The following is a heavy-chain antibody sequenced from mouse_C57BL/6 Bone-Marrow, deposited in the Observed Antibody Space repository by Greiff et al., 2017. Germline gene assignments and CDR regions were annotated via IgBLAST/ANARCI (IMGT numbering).Heavy chain of an antibody. J-gene: IGHJ3*01. CDR3: ARSPLYYYGSSSWVAY. V-gene: IGHV1-81*01. CDR2: IYPRSGNI. D-gene: IGHD1-1*01. CDR1: GYTFTSYG. Sequence: QVQLQQSGAELARPGASVKLSCKASGYTFTSYGISWVKQSTGQGLEWIGEIYPRSGNIYYNEKLKGKVTLTADKSTSTAYMELRSLTSEDSAVYFCARSPLYYYGSSSWVAYWGRGTLVTVTA.